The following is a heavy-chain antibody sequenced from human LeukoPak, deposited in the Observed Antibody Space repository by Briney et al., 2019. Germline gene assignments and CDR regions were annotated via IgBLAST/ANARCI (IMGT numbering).Heavy chain of an antibody. CDR3: AKGFQTYGELSFDV. J-gene: IGHJ4*02. CDR1: GFTFSNYA. CDR2: VSGSASNT. V-gene: IGHV3-23*01. Sequence: GGSLRLFCAASGFTFSNYAMSWVRQAPGKGLEWVSTVSGSASNTSYADSVKGRFTISRDNSKTTLYLQMNSLRADDTAVYYCAKGFQTYGELSFDVWGQGTLVAVSS. D-gene: IGHD4-17*01.